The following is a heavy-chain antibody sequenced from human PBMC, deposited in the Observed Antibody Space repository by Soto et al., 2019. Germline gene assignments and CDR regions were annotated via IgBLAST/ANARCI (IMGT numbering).Heavy chain of an antibody. CDR3: ARGTDIVATIADY. D-gene: IGHD5-12*01. CDR2: IWYDGSNK. J-gene: IGHJ4*02. Sequence: GGSLRLSCAASGFTFSSYGMHWVRQAPGKGLEWVAVIWYDGSNKYYADSVKGRFTISRDNSKSTLYLQMNSLRAEDTAVYYCARGTDIVATIADYWGQGTLVTVSS. V-gene: IGHV3-33*01. CDR1: GFTFSSYG.